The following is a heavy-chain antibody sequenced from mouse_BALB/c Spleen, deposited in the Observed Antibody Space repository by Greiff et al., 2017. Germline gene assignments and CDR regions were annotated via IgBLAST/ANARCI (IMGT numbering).Heavy chain of an antibody. Sequence: EVHLVESGPELVKPGASVKISCKASGYTFTDYNMHWVKQSHGKSLEWIGYIYPYNGGTGYNQKFKSKATLTVDNSSSTAYMELRSLTSEDSAVYYCARSWDGAMDYWGQGTSVTVSS. D-gene: IGHD4-1*01. CDR2: IYPYNGGT. CDR3: ARSWDGAMDY. J-gene: IGHJ4*01. CDR1: GYTFTDYN. V-gene: IGHV1S29*02.